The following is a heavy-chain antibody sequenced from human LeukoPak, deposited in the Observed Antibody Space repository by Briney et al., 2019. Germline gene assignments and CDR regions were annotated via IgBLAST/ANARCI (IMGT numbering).Heavy chain of an antibody. V-gene: IGHV4-61*01. CDR3: ARSQNYYGSGDY. D-gene: IGHD3-10*01. J-gene: IGHJ4*02. CDR2: IYYTGST. Sequence: SETLSLTCTVSGDSVSDGNYYWSWLRQPPGKALEWIGYIYYTGSTYYNPSLEGRVTISVDTSRNQFSVKLSSVTAADTAVYYCARSQNYYGSGDYWSQGTLVTVSS. CDR1: GDSVSDGNYY.